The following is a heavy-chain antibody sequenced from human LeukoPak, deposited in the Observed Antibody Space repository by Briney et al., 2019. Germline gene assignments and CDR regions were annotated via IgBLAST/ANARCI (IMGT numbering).Heavy chain of an antibody. CDR3: VSVVSYYFDY. CDR1: GFTFSSYW. CDR2: INSDVSST. D-gene: IGHD4-23*01. Sequence: PGGCLRLSCAASGFTFSSYWMDWVRQAPGKGLVWVSRINSDVSSTSYADSVKGRFTISRDNTKNTLYLQMNSLRAEDTAVYYCVSVVSYYFDYWGQGTLVTVSS. J-gene: IGHJ4*02. V-gene: IGHV3-74*01.